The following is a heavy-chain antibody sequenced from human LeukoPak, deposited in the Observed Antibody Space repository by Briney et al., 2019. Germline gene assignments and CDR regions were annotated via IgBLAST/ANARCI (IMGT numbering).Heavy chain of an antibody. J-gene: IGHJ4*02. CDR3: ARVYGGKPFDY. CDR2: INPNSGST. D-gene: IGHD4-23*01. V-gene: IGHV1-2*02. Sequence: ASVKVSCKASGYTFTGYYMHWVRQAPGQGLEWMGWINPNSGSTNYAQKFQGRVTMTRDTSISTAYMELSRLRSDDTAVYYCARVYGGKPFDYWGQGTLVTVSS. CDR1: GYTFTGYY.